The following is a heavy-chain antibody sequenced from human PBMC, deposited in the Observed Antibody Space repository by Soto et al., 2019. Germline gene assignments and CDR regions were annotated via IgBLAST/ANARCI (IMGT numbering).Heavy chain of an antibody. V-gene: IGHV1-69*01. CDR3: AGWGAGSYALNEAVICTFRVY. CDR2: IIPIFGAP. D-gene: IGHD5-12*01. J-gene: IGHJ1*01. CDR1: GDTFSKYA. Sequence: QVRLVQSGTEVKKPGSSVKVSCQASGDTFSKYAISWVRQAPGQGLEWMGGIIPIFGAPNHAQKFQGRVTITADESTTTVYTELTRLTSADTAVYYCAGWGAGSYALNEAVICTFRVYGGQGTRVTVTS.